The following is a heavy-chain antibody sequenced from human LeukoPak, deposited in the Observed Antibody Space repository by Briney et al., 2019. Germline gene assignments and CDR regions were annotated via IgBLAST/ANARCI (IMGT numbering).Heavy chain of an antibody. CDR3: AGHRGSSHPYLDL. Sequence: SETLSLTCTVSGGSISGYYWSWIRQPPGKELEEIMYIYSSGSTDHNPSLKSRFTISVDTSKNQSSLKLVSVSAAETAVYYCAGHRGSSHPYLDLWGRGTLLTVSS. V-gene: IGHV4-59*08. D-gene: IGHD2-15*01. J-gene: IGHJ2*01. CDR2: IYSSGST. CDR1: GGSISGYY.